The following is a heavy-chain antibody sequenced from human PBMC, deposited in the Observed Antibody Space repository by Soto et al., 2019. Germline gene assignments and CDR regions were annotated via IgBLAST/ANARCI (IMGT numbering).Heavy chain of an antibody. CDR1: GYTFSTYV. J-gene: IGHJ5*02. CDR3: ARERDSYTIPDRAVRVP. Sequence: ASVKVSCKASGYTFSTYVIHWMRQAPGQRLEWMGWINGGNGNTKYSQKFQGRLTITRDTSASTAYMELSSLRSEDTAVYYCARERDSYTIPDRAVRVPWGPGTLVTVSS. CDR2: INGGNGNT. V-gene: IGHV1-3*01. D-gene: IGHD2-21*01.